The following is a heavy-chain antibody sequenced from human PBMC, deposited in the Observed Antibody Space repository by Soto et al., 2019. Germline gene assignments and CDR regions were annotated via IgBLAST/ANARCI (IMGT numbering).Heavy chain of an antibody. Sequence: GGSLRLSCVGSGFSFRDHSMNWVRQPPGKGLQWISYISSSSENIYYADSVKGRFTVSRDNAKNTLFLQMNSLRDDDSAIYYCARLPKGSVVTGWGPGPLLTL. V-gene: IGHV3-48*02. D-gene: IGHD2-21*02. CDR3: ARLPKGSVVTG. J-gene: IGHJ4*01. CDR2: ISSSSENI. CDR1: GFSFRDHS.